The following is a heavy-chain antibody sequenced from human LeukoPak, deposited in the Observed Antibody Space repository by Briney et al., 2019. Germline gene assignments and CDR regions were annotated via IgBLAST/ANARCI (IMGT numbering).Heavy chain of an antibody. D-gene: IGHD4-23*01. V-gene: IGHV4-31*03. J-gene: IGHJ3*02. Sequence: PSQTLSLTCTVSGGSITSAVYYWSWIRQHPGKGLEWIGFISYSGSTYYNSSLKSRVTISVDTSKNQFSLKLSSVTAADTAVYYCAGRRRYGGNLPGAFDIWGQGTMVTVSS. CDR3: AGRRRYGGNLPGAFDI. CDR1: GGSITSAVYY. CDR2: ISYSGST.